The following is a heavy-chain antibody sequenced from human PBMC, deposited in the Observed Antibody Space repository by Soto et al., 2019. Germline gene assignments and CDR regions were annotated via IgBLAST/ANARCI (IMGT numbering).Heavy chain of an antibody. CDR1: GFTFSSYG. D-gene: IGHD3-10*01. Sequence: VVSLGLSCAASGFTFSSYGMHWVRQAPGKGLEWVAVISYDGSNKYYADSVKGRFTISRDNSKNTLYLQMNSLRAEDTAVYHCAKGRSGEYYSDALDVWGQGTTVTVSS. CDR3: AKGRSGEYYSDALDV. V-gene: IGHV3-30*18. CDR2: ISYDGSNK. J-gene: IGHJ6*02.